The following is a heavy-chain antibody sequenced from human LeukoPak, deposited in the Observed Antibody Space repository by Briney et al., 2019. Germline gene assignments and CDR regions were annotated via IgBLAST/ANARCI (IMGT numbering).Heavy chain of an antibody. J-gene: IGHJ4*02. CDR2: INWNGGRA. CDR1: GGSFSGYY. D-gene: IGHD1-1*01. CDR3: ARDPRTVQI. V-gene: IGHV3-20*04. Sequence: LSLTCAVFGGSFSGYYWSWIRQPPGKGLEWVSGINWNGGRAGHADSVKGRFTISRDNAKNLLSLQMDSLRVEDTAIYYCARDPRTVQIWGQGTLVTVSS.